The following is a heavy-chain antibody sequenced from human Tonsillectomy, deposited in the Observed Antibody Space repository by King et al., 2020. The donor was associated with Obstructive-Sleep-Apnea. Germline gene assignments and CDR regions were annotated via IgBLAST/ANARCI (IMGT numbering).Heavy chain of an antibody. CDR2: IYYSGST. CDR1: GGSISSSSYY. J-gene: IGHJ5*02. Sequence: LQLQESGPGLVKPSETLSLTCTVSGGSISSSSYYWGWIRQPPGKGLEWIGSIYYSGSTYYNPSLKGRVTISVDTSKNQFSLKLSSVTAADTAVYYCAGGEGITMVRGPWGQGTLVTVSS. V-gene: IGHV4-39*01. D-gene: IGHD3-10*01. CDR3: AGGEGITMVRGP.